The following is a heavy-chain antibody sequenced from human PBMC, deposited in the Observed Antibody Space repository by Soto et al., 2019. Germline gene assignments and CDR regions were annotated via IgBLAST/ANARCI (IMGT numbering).Heavy chain of an antibody. Sequence: EVQLVESGGGLVKPGGSLRLSCAASGFTFSSYSMNWVRQAPGKGLEWVASISRSNSYIYYADSVKGRFTISRDNAKNSLNLQMNSLRAEETAGYYSARDGGYSCGWYQFDYWGQGTLVTVSS. V-gene: IGHV3-21*06. CDR3: ARDGGYSCGWYQFDY. CDR2: ISRSNSYI. J-gene: IGHJ4*02. D-gene: IGHD6-19*01. CDR1: GFTFSSYS.